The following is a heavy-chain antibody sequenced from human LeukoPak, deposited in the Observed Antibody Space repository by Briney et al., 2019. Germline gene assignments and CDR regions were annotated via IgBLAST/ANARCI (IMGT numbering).Heavy chain of an antibody. CDR2: IYYSGIT. D-gene: IGHD1-26*01. Sequence: GSLRLSCAASGFTFSSYEMNWVRQAPGKGLEWIGYIYYSGITNYSPSLKSRVAISIDTSKNQVSLKLSSVTAADTAVYYCASLGGTYDYWGQGALVTVSS. J-gene: IGHJ4*02. CDR1: GFTFSSYE. CDR3: ASLGGTYDY. V-gene: IGHV4-59*08.